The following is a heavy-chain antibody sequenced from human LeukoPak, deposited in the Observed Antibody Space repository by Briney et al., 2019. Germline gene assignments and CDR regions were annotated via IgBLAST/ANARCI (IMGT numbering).Heavy chain of an antibody. J-gene: IGHJ4*02. CDR3: ARDTGPRLLLN. D-gene: IGHD3-22*01. Sequence: SETLSLTCTVSGGSISSGDYYWSWIRQPPGKGLEWIGYIYYSGSTYYNPSLKSRVTISVDTSKNQFSLKLSSVTAADTAVYYCARDTGPRLLLNWGQGTLVTVSS. CDR2: IYYSGST. V-gene: IGHV4-30-4*01. CDR1: GGSISSGDYY.